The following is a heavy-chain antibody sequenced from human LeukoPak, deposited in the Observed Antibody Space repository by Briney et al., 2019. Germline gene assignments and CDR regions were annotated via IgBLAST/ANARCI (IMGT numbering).Heavy chain of an antibody. Sequence: SETLSLTCTVSGGSVSGGSYYWSWIRQPPGKGLEWIGYIYYSGSTNYNPSLKSRVTISVDTSKNQFSLKLSSVTAADTAVYYCARVGSSSWYSHKTPFDYWGQGTLVTVSS. V-gene: IGHV4-61*01. J-gene: IGHJ4*02. CDR1: GGSVSGGSYY. CDR3: ARVGSSSWYSHKTPFDY. CDR2: IYYSGST. D-gene: IGHD6-13*01.